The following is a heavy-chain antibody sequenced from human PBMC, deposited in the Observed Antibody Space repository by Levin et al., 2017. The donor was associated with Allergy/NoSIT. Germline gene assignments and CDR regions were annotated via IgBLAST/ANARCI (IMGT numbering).Heavy chain of an antibody. D-gene: IGHD3-22*01. CDR3: ARGRGAGYYDSSGYYSYYFDY. J-gene: IGHJ4*02. CDR2: IGTAGDT. V-gene: IGHV3-13*01. Sequence: LSLTCAASGFTFSSSDMHWVRQATGKGLEWVSAIGTAGDTYFPGSVKGRFTISRENAKNSLYLQMNSLRAGDTAVYYCARGRGAGYYDSSGYYSYYFDYWGQGTLVTVSS. CDR1: GFTFSSSD.